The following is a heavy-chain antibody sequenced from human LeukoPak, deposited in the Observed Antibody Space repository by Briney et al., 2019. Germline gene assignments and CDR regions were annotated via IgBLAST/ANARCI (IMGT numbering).Heavy chain of an antibody. D-gene: IGHD1-1*01. CDR1: GGSISSYY. CDR2: INYSGST. J-gene: IGHJ4*02. V-gene: IGHV4-59*08. Sequence: PSETLSLTCTVSGGSISSYYWSWTRQPPGKGLEWIGYINYSGSTNYNPSLKSRVTISVDTSKNQFSLELSSVTAADTAAYYCARLNGGYWGQGTLVTVSS. CDR3: ARLNGGY.